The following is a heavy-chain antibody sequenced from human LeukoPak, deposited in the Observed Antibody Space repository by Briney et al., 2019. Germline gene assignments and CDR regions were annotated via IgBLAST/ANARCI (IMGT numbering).Heavy chain of an antibody. CDR2: IYSGGST. Sequence: GGSLRLSCAASGFTVSSNYMSWVRQAPGKGLEWVSVIYSGGSTYYADSVKGRFTISRDNSKNTLYLQMNSLRAEDTAVYYCARDPGVTVTTPSFDYWGQGTLVTVSS. CDR3: ARDPGVTVTTPSFDY. CDR1: GFTVSSNY. V-gene: IGHV3-53*05. J-gene: IGHJ4*02. D-gene: IGHD4-11*01.